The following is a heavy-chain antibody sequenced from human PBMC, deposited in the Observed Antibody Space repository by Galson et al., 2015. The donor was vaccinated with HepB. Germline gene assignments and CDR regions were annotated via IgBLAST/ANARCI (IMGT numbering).Heavy chain of an antibody. D-gene: IGHD2-2*01. CDR1: GDSVSSNNAA. Sequence: CAISGDSVSSNNAAWNWIRQSPSRGLEWLGRTCYRSKWYIDYSVSVKSRITINPDTSKNQFSLQLNSVTPEDTAVYYCAKGRADAPANAFDVWGQGEMLTVSS. CDR3: AKGRADAPANAFDV. V-gene: IGHV6-1*01. J-gene: IGHJ3*01. CDR2: TCYRSKWYI.